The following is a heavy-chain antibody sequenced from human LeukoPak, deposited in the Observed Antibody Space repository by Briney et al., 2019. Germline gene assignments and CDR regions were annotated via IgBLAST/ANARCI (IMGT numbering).Heavy chain of an antibody. CDR3: ARGISTAVTFHLDV. CDR1: GYIFTSYY. CDR2: INPSGGST. Sequence: ASVKVSCKAAGYIFTSYYMHWVRQAPGQGLEWMGVINPSGGSTNYSQKFQGRVTISRDTSASTGYMELSSLRSEDAAVYYCARGISTAVTFHLDVWGQGTAVIVSS. D-gene: IGHD6-13*01. V-gene: IGHV1-46*01. J-gene: IGHJ6*02.